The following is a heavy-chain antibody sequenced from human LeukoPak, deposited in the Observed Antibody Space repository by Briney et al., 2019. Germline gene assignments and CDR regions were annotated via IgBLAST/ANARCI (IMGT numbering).Heavy chain of an antibody. CDR3: ARGFLSDYGDYTYGMDV. V-gene: IGHV3-74*01. CDR2: INSDGSST. J-gene: IGHJ6*02. D-gene: IGHD4-17*01. CDR1: GFTFSSYW. Sequence: GGSLRLSCAASGFTFSSYWMHWVRQAPGKGLVWVSRINSDGSSTSYADSVKGRFTIPRDNAKNTLYLQMNSLRAEDTAVYHCARGFLSDYGDYTYGMDVWGQGTTVTVSS.